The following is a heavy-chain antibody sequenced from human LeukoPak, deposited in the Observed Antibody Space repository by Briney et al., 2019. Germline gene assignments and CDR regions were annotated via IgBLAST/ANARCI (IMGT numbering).Heavy chain of an antibody. V-gene: IGHV1-69*13. CDR1: GGTFSSYA. J-gene: IGHJ4*02. D-gene: IGHD5-24*01. CDR3: ARGGDAYNPFDY. CDR2: IIPIFGTP. Sequence: ASVKVSCKASGGTFSSYAISWVRRAPGQGLEWMGGIIPIFGTPNYPQKFQGRVTITADESTTTAYMELSSLRSEDTAVYYCARGGDAYNPFDYWGQGTLVTVSS.